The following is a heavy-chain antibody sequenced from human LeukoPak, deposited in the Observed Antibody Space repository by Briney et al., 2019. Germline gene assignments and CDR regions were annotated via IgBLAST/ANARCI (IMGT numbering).Heavy chain of an antibody. V-gene: IGHV1-69*05. J-gene: IGHJ4*02. D-gene: IGHD3-10*01. CDR3: ARSTSDYYGSSLRFDY. Sequence: ASVKVSCKASGGTFSSYAISWVRQAPGQGLEWMGGIIPIFGTANYAQKFQGRVTITTDESTSTAYMELSSLRSEDMAVYYCARSTSDYYGSSLRFDYWGQGTLVTVSS. CDR1: GGTFSSYA. CDR2: IIPIFGTA.